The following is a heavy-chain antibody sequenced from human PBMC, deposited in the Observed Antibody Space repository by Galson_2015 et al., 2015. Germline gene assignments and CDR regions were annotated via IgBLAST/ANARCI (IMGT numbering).Heavy chain of an antibody. Sequence: SVKVSCKASGGSFTSYSISWVRQAPGQGLEWMGGITPMFGTPNSAQKFQGRVTITADKSTDTAYMEVSRLTSEDTAVYYCARASQDCTSATCPYNYWGQGTLVTVSS. CDR1: GGSFTSYS. J-gene: IGHJ4*02. CDR3: ARASQDCTSATCPYNY. V-gene: IGHV1-69*06. D-gene: IGHD2-8*01. CDR2: ITPMFGTP.